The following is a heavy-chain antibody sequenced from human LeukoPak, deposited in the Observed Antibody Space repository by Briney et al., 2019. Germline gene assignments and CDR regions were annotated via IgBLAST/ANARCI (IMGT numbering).Heavy chain of an antibody. CDR1: GGSFSGYY. Sequence: PSETLSLTCAVYGGSFSGYYWSWIRQPPGKGLERIGEINHSGSTNYNPSLKSRVTISVDTSKNQFSLKLSSVTAADTAVYYCARVEYYYYYMDVWGKGTTVTVSS. J-gene: IGHJ6*03. CDR2: INHSGST. V-gene: IGHV4-34*01. CDR3: ARVEYYYYYMDV.